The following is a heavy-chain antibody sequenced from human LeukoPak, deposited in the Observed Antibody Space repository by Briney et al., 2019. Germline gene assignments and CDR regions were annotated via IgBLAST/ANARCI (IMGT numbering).Heavy chain of an antibody. D-gene: IGHD6-19*01. V-gene: IGHV4-59*13. CDR2: MFRTGST. CDR3: AREGTYGWYNWFDP. Sequence: PSETLSLTCTVPGGSISSYYWSWIRQPPGKGLEWIGYMFRTGSTNYNPPLKSRVTITPDTSKNQFSLRLTSVTAADTAVYYCAREGTYGWYNWFDPWGQGTLVTVSS. CDR1: GGSISSYY. J-gene: IGHJ5*02.